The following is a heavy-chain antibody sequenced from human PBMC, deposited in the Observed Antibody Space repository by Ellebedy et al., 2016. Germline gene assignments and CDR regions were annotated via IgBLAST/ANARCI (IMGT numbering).Heavy chain of an antibody. J-gene: IGHJ4*02. CDR2: ISWNSGSI. Sequence: GGSLRLXXAASGFTFDDYAMHWVRQAPGKGLEWVSGISWNSGSIGYADSVKGRFTISRDNAKNSLYLQMNSLRAEDTALYYCAKDIVIWGYDFWSGFDYWGQGTLVTVSS. V-gene: IGHV3-9*01. D-gene: IGHD3-3*01. CDR3: AKDIVIWGYDFWSGFDY. CDR1: GFTFDDYA.